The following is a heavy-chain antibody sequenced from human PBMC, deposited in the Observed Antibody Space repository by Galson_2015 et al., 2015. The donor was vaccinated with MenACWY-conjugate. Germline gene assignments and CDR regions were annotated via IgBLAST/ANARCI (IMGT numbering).Heavy chain of an antibody. CDR1: GGSISSGGYY. V-gene: IGHV4-31*03. CDR2: IYYSGST. J-gene: IGHJ5*02. Sequence: TLSLTCTVSGGSISSGGYYWSWIRQHPGKGLEWIGYIYYSGSTYYNPSLKSRVTISVDTSKNQFSLKLSSVTAADTAVYYCARSGDELFGELLTPWGQGTLVTVSS. CDR3: ARSGDELFGELLTP. D-gene: IGHD3-10*02.